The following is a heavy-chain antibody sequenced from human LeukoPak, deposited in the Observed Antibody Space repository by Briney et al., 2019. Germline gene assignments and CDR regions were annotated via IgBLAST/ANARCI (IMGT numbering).Heavy chain of an antibody. CDR3: ASLFDDYGDYERYFDL. Sequence: KPSETLSLTCTVPGGSISSYYWSWIRQPAGKGLEWIGRIYTSGSTNHNPSLKSRVTMSVDTSKNQFSLKLSSVTAADTAVYYCASLFDDYGDYERYFDLWGRGTLVTVSS. CDR1: GGSISSYY. CDR2: IYTSGST. V-gene: IGHV4-4*07. D-gene: IGHD4-17*01. J-gene: IGHJ2*01.